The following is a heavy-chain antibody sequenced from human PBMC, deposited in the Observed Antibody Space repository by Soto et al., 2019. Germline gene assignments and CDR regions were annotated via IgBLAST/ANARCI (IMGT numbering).Heavy chain of an antibody. CDR3: AKGAGGSRWRFDF. CDR2: ITGSGDTT. J-gene: IGHJ4*02. V-gene: IGHV3-23*01. Sequence: EVQLLESGGGLVQPGGSLRVSCAASGFSFAGYAMSWVRQAPGKGLEWVSAITGSGDTTYYADCVKGRLTISRDNSKNTLYLQMNPPRGEDTAVYYCAKGAGGSRWRFDFWGQGTLVTVAS. D-gene: IGHD6-19*01. CDR1: GFSFAGYA.